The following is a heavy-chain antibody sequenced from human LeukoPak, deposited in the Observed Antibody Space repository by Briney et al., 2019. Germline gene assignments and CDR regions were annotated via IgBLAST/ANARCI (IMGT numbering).Heavy chain of an antibody. CDR2: ISSSSSYI. V-gene: IGHV3-21*01. J-gene: IGHJ5*02. CDR3: ARGSSNVAARNNWFDP. CDR1: GFTFSSYS. Sequence: PGGSLRLSCAASGFTFSSYSMNWVRQAPGKGLEWVSSISSSSSYIYYADSMKGRFTISRDNGKKSLYLQMNSLRAEDTAVYFCARGSSNVAARNNWFDPWGQGTLVTVSS. D-gene: IGHD6-6*01.